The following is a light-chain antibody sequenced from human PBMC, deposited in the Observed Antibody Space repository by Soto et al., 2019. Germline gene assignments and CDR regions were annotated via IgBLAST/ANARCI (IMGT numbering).Light chain of an antibody. CDR3: QQYGSSPGT. V-gene: IGKV3-20*01. CDR1: QSVTSNY. Sequence: EIVLTHSLGPLSSSPCERATLSSSARQSVTSNYLAGYQQKRGQAPRLLIWGASIRATGLPDRFSGGGSGTDFTLTISRLEAEDFAVYYCQQYGSSPGTFGQGTKVDI. J-gene: IGKJ1*01. CDR2: GAS.